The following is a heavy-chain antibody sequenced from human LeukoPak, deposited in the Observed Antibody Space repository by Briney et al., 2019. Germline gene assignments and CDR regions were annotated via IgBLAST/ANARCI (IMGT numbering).Heavy chain of an antibody. J-gene: IGHJ3*02. D-gene: IGHD2-2*01. V-gene: IGHV3-48*03. CDR1: GFTFSSYE. CDR2: ISSSGSTI. CDR3: AREGIVVVAAAVGALDAFDI. Sequence: PGGSLRLSCAASGFTFSSYEMNWVRQAPGKGLEWLSYISSSGSTIYYADSVKGRFTISRDNAKNSLFLQMNSLRAEDTAVYYCAREGIVVVAAAVGALDAFDIWGQGTMVTVSS.